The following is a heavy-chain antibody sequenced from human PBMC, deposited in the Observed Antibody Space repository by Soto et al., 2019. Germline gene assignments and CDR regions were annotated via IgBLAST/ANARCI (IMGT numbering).Heavy chain of an antibody. J-gene: IGHJ5*02. V-gene: IGHV4-31*03. CDR2: IYYSGRT. CDR3: ATVSRDSSGYYAWSGADRFDP. CDR1: GGSISSGGYY. Sequence: TLSLTCTVSGGSISSGGYYLSWIRQHQGKGLEWIGYIYYSGRTYYNPSLKSRVTISVDTSKNQFSLKLSSVTAADTAVYYCATVSRDSSGYYAWSGADRFDPWGEGTRVTV. D-gene: IGHD3-22*01.